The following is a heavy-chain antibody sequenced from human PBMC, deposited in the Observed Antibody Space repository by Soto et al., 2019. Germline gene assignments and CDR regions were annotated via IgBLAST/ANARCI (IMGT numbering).Heavy chain of an antibody. Sequence: SETLSLTCHFSGVSISSSSYYWGWIRQPPGKGLEWIASIYYSGHTYYNPSLKSRVTISVDTSKNQFSLKLSSVTAADTAVYYCAMSLWFGNTPNWFDPWGQGTLVTVSS. J-gene: IGHJ5*02. CDR1: GVSISSSSYY. D-gene: IGHD3-10*01. V-gene: IGHV4-39*01. CDR3: AMSLWFGNTPNWFDP. CDR2: IYYSGHT.